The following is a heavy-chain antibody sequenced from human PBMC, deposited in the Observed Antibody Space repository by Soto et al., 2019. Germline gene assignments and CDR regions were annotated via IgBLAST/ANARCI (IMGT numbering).Heavy chain of an antibody. J-gene: IGHJ4*02. CDR1: GGSIGSSNW. V-gene: IGHV4-4*02. Sequence: PSETLSLTCAVSGGSIGSSNWWSWVRQRPGKGLGWIGEIYHSGSTNYNPSLKSRVTISVDKSKNQFSLKLSSVTDADTAVYYCAREDWNYRRFDYWGQGTLVTVSS. CDR3: AREDWNYRRFDY. CDR2: IYHSGST. D-gene: IGHD1-7*01.